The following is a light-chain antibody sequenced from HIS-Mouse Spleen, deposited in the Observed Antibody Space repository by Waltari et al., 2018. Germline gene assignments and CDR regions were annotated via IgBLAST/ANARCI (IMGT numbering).Light chain of an antibody. J-gene: IGLJ2*01. CDR3: YSTDSSGNHRV. CDR1: ALLKKY. Sequence: SYELTQPPSVSVSPGQTARITCPGDALLKKYAYWYQQKSGQAPVLVIYEDSKRPSGIPERFSGSSSGTMATLTISGAQVEDEADYYCYSTDSSGNHRVFGGGTKLTVL. CDR2: EDS. V-gene: IGLV3-10*01.